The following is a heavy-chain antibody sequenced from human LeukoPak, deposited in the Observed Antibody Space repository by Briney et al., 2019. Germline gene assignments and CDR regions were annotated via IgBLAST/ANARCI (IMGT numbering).Heavy chain of an antibody. D-gene: IGHD3-10*01. J-gene: IGHJ6*03. CDR2: INWNVGST. Sequence: RGSLRLSCAASGFTFYDYGTSWVRQAPGKGLEWVSGINWNVGSTGYADSVKGRFTISRDNAKNSLYLQMNSLRAEDTALYYCARVGSGSYYYYMDVWGKGTTVTVSS. CDR3: ARVGSGSYYYYMDV. CDR1: GFTFYDYG. V-gene: IGHV3-20*04.